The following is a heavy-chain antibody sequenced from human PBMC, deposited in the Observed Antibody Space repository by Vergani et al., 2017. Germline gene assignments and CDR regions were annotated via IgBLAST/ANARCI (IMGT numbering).Heavy chain of an antibody. CDR3: ARQGDSSGYYFGIDY. CDR1: GGSVSSGSYY. D-gene: IGHD3-22*01. J-gene: IGHJ4*02. Sequence: QLQLQESGPGLVKPSETLSLTCTVSGGSVSSGSYYWSWIRQPPGKGLEWIGYIYYSGSTNYNPSLKSRVTISVDTSKNQFSLKLSSVTAADTAVYYCARQGDSSGYYFGIDYWGQGTLVTVSS. V-gene: IGHV4-61*01. CDR2: IYYSGST.